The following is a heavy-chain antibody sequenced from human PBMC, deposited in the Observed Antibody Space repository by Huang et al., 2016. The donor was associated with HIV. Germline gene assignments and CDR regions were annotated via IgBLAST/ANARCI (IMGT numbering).Heavy chain of an antibody. CDR1: GSTFTSNW. D-gene: IGHD2-15*01. J-gene: IGHJ3*02. Sequence: EVQLVQSGAEVKKPGASLKISCKGSGSTFTSNWIAWVRQLPGKGLEWIGIIYPGYSDTVYSPALRGQVTFSADRSISAAYLHWSRLRASDTAIYYCARQPVDCSGDRCYSLQTFDIWGQGTVVTVSS. CDR2: IYPGYSDT. V-gene: IGHV5-51*01. CDR3: ARQPVDCSGDRCYSLQTFDI.